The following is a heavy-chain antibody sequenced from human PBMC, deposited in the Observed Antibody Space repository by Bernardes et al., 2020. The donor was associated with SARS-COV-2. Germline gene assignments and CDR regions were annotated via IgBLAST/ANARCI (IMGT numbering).Heavy chain of an antibody. V-gene: IGHV3-23*01. J-gene: IGHJ6*02. Sequence: GGSLRLSCAASGFTFSSYAMSWVRQAPGKGLEWVSAISGSGGSTYYADSVKGRFTISRDNSKNTLYLQMNSLRAEDTAVYYCAKDWVVVPAAISSSSSGYYYYYCMDVWGQGTTFTVSS. CDR3: AKDWVVVPAAISSSSSGYYYYYCMDV. CDR2: ISGSGGST. D-gene: IGHD2-2*02. CDR1: GFTFSSYA.